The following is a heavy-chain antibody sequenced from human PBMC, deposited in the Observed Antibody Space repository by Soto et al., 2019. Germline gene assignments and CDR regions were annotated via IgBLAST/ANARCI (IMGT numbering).Heavy chain of an antibody. J-gene: IGHJ4*02. Sequence: PGGSLRLSCAASGFTFSSYGMHWVRQAPGKGLEWVAVIWYDGSNKYYADSVKGRFTISRDNSKNTLYLQMNSLRAEDTAVYYCARDPYPGYSSGWYVYWGQGTLVTVSS. V-gene: IGHV3-33*01. CDR1: GFTFSSYG. D-gene: IGHD6-19*01. CDR2: IWYDGSNK. CDR3: ARDPYPGYSSGWYVY.